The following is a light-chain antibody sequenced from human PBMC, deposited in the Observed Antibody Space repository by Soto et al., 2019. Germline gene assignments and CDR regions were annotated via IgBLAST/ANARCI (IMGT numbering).Light chain of an antibody. CDR3: MQATHWPRT. V-gene: IGKV2-30*01. CDR1: QSLEYSDGNTY. Sequence: DVVMTQSPLSLPVTLGQPASISCRSSQSLEYSDGNTYLNWFQQRPGQSPRRLIYKVSTRDSGVPDRFSGSGSGTDFTLNISRVEAEDVGLYYCMQATHWPRTFGQGTKVEIK. J-gene: IGKJ1*01. CDR2: KVS.